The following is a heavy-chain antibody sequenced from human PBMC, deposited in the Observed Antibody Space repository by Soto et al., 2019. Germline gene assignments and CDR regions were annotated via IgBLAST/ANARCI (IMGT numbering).Heavy chain of an antibody. CDR3: ARDQAIYYYDSSGYYSAFDI. Sequence: QGQLVQSGAEVKKPGSSVKVSCKASGGTFSSYAISWVRQAPGQGLEWMGGIIPIFGTANYAQKFQGRVTITADESTSTAYMELSSLRSEDTAVYYCARDQAIYYYDSSGYYSAFDIWGQGTMVTVSS. V-gene: IGHV1-69*01. CDR1: GGTFSSYA. CDR2: IIPIFGTA. J-gene: IGHJ3*02. D-gene: IGHD3-22*01.